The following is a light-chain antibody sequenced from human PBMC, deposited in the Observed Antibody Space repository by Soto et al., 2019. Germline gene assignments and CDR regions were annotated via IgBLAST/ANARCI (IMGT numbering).Light chain of an antibody. CDR3: QQLDSYPLIT. CDR1: QVILRD. J-gene: IGKJ3*01. CDR2: AAS. V-gene: IGKV1-9*01. Sequence: DIQLTQSPTCLSASVGDRVTITCRAGQVILRDLAWYQQKPGKAPKLLIYAASTLQSGIPSRFSGSGSGTEFTLTISSLQPEDFATYYCQQLDSYPLITFGPGTKVDIK.